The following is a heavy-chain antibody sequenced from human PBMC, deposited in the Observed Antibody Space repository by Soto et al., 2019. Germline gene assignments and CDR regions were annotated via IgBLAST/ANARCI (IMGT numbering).Heavy chain of an antibody. Sequence: GGSLRLSCAASGFTFSSYSMNWVRQDQGKGLEWVSSISSSSSYIYYADSVKGRFTISRDNAKNSLYLQMNSLRAEDTAVYYCARDQTINYYDSSGYYFGHDAFDIWGQGTMVTVSS. V-gene: IGHV3-21*01. J-gene: IGHJ3*02. CDR3: ARDQTINYYDSSGYYFGHDAFDI. D-gene: IGHD3-22*01. CDR1: GFTFSSYS. CDR2: ISSSSSYI.